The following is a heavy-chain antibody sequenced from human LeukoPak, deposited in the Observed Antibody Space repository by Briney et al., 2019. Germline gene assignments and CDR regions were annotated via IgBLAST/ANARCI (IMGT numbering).Heavy chain of an antibody. V-gene: IGHV4-59*01. CDR2: IHYGGTA. Sequence: SETLSLTCTVSGGSISSFYWSWIRHPPGQGLEWIGYIHYGGTANYISSLKSRVTISVDTSKRQFSLKLQSVTAADTAVYYCARDPNSSSSEHFYGMDVWGRGTSVTVSS. CDR3: ARDPNSSSSEHFYGMDV. CDR1: GGSISSFY. J-gene: IGHJ6*02. D-gene: IGHD6-6*01.